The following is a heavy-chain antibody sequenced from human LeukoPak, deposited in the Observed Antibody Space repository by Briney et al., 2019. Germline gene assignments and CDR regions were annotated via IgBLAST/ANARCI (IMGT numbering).Heavy chain of an antibody. Sequence: SETLSLTCAVSGGSISSYYWNWIRQPPGKGLEWIGYIYSSGSTDYNPSLNSRATISVDTSKNQFSLELTSVTAADTAVYYCARHSVGSGTYRGSPYYGMDVWGQGTTVTVSS. D-gene: IGHD3-10*01. CDR1: GGSISSYY. V-gene: IGHV4-59*08. CDR2: IYSSGST. J-gene: IGHJ6*02. CDR3: ARHSVGSGTYRGSPYYGMDV.